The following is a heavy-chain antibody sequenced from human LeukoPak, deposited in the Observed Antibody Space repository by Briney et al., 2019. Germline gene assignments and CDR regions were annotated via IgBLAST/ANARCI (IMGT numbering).Heavy chain of an antibody. CDR1: GFTFSSYA. CDR2: MSYDGSNK. CDR3: ARDAREQLVWGYYFDY. J-gene: IGHJ4*02. V-gene: IGHV3-30-3*01. D-gene: IGHD6-13*01. Sequence: GRSLRLSCAASGFTFSSYAMHWVRQAPGKGLEWVAVMSYDGSNKYYADSVKGRFTISRDNSKNTLYLQMNSLRAEDTAVYYCARDAREQLVWGYYFDYRGQGTLVTVSS.